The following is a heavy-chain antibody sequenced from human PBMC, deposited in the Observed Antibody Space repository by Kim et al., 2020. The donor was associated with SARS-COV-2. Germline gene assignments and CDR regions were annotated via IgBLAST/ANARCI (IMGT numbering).Heavy chain of an antibody. CDR2: IGTAGDT. J-gene: IGHJ6*02. CDR3: ARDRVDYYGSGTPYYYGMDV. D-gene: IGHD3-10*01. V-gene: IGHV3-13*04. Sequence: GGSLRLSCAASGFTFSSYDMHWVRQATGKGLEWVSAIGTAGDTYYPGSVKGRFTISRENAKNSLYLQMNSLRAGDTAVYYCARDRVDYYGSGTPYYYGMDVCGQGTTVTVSS. CDR1: GFTFSSYD.